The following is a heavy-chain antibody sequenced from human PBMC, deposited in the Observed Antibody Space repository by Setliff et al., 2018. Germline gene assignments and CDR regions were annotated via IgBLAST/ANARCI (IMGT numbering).Heavy chain of an antibody. CDR2: IYYTGVT. CDR3: ARYFSRLPQLGIYGWLDS. D-gene: IGHD7-27*01. Sequence: PSETLSLTCTVSGASINSYDYYWAWIRQPPGEGLEWIGNIYYTGVTFYNPSLKSRVTISLDRSKSQFSLNLTSVTAADTAVYYCARYFSRLPQLGIYGWLDSWGQGTLVTVSS. CDR1: GASINSYDYY. J-gene: IGHJ4*02. V-gene: IGHV4-39*07.